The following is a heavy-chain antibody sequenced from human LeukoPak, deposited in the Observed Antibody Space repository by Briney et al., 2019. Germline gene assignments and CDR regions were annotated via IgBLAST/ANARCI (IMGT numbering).Heavy chain of an antibody. J-gene: IGHJ4*02. CDR1: GGTFSSYA. D-gene: IGHD3-22*01. CDR2: IIPILGIA. V-gene: IGHV1-69*04. Sequence: SVKVSCKASGGTFSSYAISWVRQAPGQGLGWMGRIIPILGIANYAQKFQGRVTITADKSTSTAYMELSSLRSEDTAVYYCARVRNYYDSSGLYYLDYWGQGTLVTVSS. CDR3: ARVRNYYDSSGLYYLDY.